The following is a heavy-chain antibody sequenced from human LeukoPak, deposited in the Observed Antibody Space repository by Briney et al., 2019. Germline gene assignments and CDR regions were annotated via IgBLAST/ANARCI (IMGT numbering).Heavy chain of an antibody. CDR3: ARLISMMNGVGDY. V-gene: IGHV3-30-3*01. CDR1: GFSFNNYA. Sequence: PGRSLRLSCAASGFSFNNYAMNWVRRAPGKGLEWVAVISYDATNTYYADFVEGRFTISRDNSNNTVFLQMSGLRTEDTALYYSARLISMMNGVGDYWGQGSAVIVSS. CDR2: ISYDATNT. D-gene: IGHD3-22*01. J-gene: IGHJ4*02.